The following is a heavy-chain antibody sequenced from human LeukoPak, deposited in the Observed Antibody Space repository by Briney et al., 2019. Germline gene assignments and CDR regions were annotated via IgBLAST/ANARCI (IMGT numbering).Heavy chain of an antibody. CDR1: GFTFSSYA. D-gene: IGHD4-23*01. CDR3: AKAATTVVTPRYYFDY. V-gene: IGHV3-23*01. J-gene: IGHJ4*02. CDR2: VSGGSVNT. Sequence: GGSLRLSCAASGFTFSSYAMGWVRQAPGKGLEWVSAVSGGSVNTYYADPVKGRFTISRDNSKNTLYLQMNSLRAEDTAVYYCAKAATTVVTPRYYFDYWGQGTLVTVSS.